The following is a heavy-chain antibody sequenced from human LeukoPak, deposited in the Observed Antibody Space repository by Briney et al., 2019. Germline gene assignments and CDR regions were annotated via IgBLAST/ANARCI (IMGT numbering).Heavy chain of an antibody. CDR3: ARRGPSGRSLDY. D-gene: IGHD3-10*01. V-gene: IGHV4-39*01. CDR1: GGSISSSPYY. J-gene: IGHJ4*02. CDR2: IYYGGST. Sequence: SETLSLTCTVSGGSISSSPYYWGWIRQPPGQGLEWIGNIYYGGSTYYNPSLKTRVTISADTSKNQFSLKLSSVTAADTAVYYCARRGPSGRSLDYWGQGTLVTVSS.